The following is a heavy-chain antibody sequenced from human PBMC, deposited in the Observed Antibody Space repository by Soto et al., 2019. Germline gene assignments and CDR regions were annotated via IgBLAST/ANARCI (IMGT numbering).Heavy chain of an antibody. J-gene: IGHJ4*02. Sequence: GGSLRLSCAASGFTFSSYDMHWVRQATGKGLEWVSAIGTAGDTYYADSVKGRFTISRDNAKNSLYLQMNSLRAEDTAVYYCARDMGKRYCSSTSCSPLRFDYWGQGTLVTVSS. V-gene: IGHV3-13*01. D-gene: IGHD2-2*01. CDR3: ARDMGKRYCSSTSCSPLRFDY. CDR2: IGTAGDT. CDR1: GFTFSSYD.